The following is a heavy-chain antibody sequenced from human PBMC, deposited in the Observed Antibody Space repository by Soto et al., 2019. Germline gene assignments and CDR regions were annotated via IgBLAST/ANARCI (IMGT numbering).Heavy chain of an antibody. Sequence: QVQLQESGPRLVKPSETLSLTCSVSGASISSNHWCWIRQSPGKGLEYVGCMYDRVTPRYDPLFAGRVTISIDSSYNQFSLNLSSASAADTAVYYCASYEMGGAGRGRWGRGTLVTVSP. V-gene: IGHV4-59*01. CDR3: ASYEMGGAGRGR. CDR1: GASISSNH. D-gene: IGHD1-26*01. CDR2: MYDRVTP. J-gene: IGHJ4*02.